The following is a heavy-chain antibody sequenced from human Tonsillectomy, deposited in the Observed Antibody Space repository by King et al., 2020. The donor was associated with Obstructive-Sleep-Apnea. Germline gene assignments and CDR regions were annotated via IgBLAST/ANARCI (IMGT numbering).Heavy chain of an antibody. D-gene: IGHD5-18*01. CDR3: EKEHRIQLRLPIDS. CDR1: GGSISSSSYY. V-gene: IGHV4-39*07. CDR2: IYYSGST. J-gene: IGHJ4*02. Sequence: LQLQESGPGLVKPSETLSLTCTVSGGSISSSSYYWGWIRQPPGKGLEWIGTIYYSGSTYYNPSLKSRVTISVDTSKNQFSLKLSSVTAADTAVYYCEKEHRIQLRLPIDSWGQGILVTVSS.